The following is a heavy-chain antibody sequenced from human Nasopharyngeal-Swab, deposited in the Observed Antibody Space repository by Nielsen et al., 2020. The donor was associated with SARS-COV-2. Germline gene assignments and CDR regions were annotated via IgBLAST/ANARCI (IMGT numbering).Heavy chain of an antibody. CDR3: ARGGKRGLYCSGGSCYPDY. D-gene: IGHD2-15*01. CDR1: GYTFTSYA. V-gene: IGHV1-3*01. Sequence: ASVKVSCKASGYTFTSYAMHWVRQAPGQRLEWMGWINAGNGNTKYSQKFQGRVTITRDTSASTAYMELSSLRSEDTAVYYCARGGKRGLYCSGGSCYPDYRGQGTLVTVSS. CDR2: INAGNGNT. J-gene: IGHJ4*02.